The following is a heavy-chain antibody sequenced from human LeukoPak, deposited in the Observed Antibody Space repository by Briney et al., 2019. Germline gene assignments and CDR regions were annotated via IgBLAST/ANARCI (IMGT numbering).Heavy chain of an antibody. CDR2: IYYSGST. Sequence: SETLSLTCTVSGGSISSYYWSWIRQPPGKGLEWIGYIYYSGSTNYNPSLKSRVTISVDTSKNQFSLKLSSVTAADTAVYYCARRGIAAAGYDYWGQGTLVAVSS. D-gene: IGHD6-13*01. V-gene: IGHV4-59*08. J-gene: IGHJ4*02. CDR1: GGSISSYY. CDR3: ARRGIAAAGYDY.